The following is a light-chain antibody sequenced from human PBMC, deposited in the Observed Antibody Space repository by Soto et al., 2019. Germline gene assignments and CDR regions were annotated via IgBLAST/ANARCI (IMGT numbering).Light chain of an antibody. J-gene: IGLJ1*01. V-gene: IGLV1-40*01. CDR2: GNS. CDR1: SSNIGAGYD. Sequence: LTQPPSVSWAPGQRVTISCTGSSSNIGAGYDVHWYQQLPGTAPKLLIYGNSNRPSGVPDRFSGSKSGTSASLAITGLQAEDEADYYCQSYDSSLSGYYVFGTGTKVTVL. CDR3: QSYDSSLSGYYV.